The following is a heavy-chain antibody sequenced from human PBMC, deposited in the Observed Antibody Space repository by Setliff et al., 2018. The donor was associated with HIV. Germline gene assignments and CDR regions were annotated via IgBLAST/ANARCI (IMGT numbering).Heavy chain of an antibody. CDR1: GYTFTSYG. J-gene: IGHJ4*02. V-gene: IGHV1-18*04. CDR2: TYIGAT. CDR3: ATGGGQSFDY. Sequence: ASVKVSCKASGYTFTSYGMNWVRQAPGQGLEWMGWTYIGATNYAQKFRDRLTVTTDTSTSTAYMELRCLSPDDTAVYYCATGGGQSFDYWGQGTLVTVSS. D-gene: IGHD1-26*01.